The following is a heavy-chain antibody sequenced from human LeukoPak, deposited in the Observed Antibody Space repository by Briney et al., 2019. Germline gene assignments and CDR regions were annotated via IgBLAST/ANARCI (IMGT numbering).Heavy chain of an antibody. V-gene: IGHV3-7*01. D-gene: IGHD6-13*01. J-gene: IGHJ4*02. CDR2: IKQDGSEQ. CDR3: ARDSAGNDY. CDR1: GFSFSTYW. Sequence: GGSLRLSCAVSGFSFSTYWMSWVRQAPGKGLEWVANIKQDGSEQYYVDSLKGRFTISRDNAKNSLYLQLNNVEADDTAMYYCARDSAGNDYWGQGTLVTVSS.